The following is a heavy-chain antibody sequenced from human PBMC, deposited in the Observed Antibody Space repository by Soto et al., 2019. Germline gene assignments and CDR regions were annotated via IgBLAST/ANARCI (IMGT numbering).Heavy chain of an antibody. CDR1: VFTFSSYA. V-gene: IGHV3-23*01. Sequence: GSLRLDGAASVFTFSSYAMGWVRQVPGKGLEWVAVVSIGGSTHYADSVRGRFTISRDNSKNTLSLQMNSLTAEDTAVYFCAKRRGAGGHFDYWGQGALVNVSS. CDR3: AKRRGAGGHFDY. J-gene: IGHJ4*02. D-gene: IGHD2-15*01. CDR2: VSIGGST.